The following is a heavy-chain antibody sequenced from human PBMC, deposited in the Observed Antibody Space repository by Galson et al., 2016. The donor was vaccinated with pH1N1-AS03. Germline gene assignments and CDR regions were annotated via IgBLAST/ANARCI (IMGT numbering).Heavy chain of an antibody. J-gene: IGHJ4*02. CDR3: ARGSGWLPDY. D-gene: IGHD6-13*01. CDR1: GASISSGSYY. V-gene: IGHV4-61*10. CDR2: IYTSGAT. Sequence: SETLSLTCTVPGASISSGSYYWSWIRQPAGKGLEWIGYIYTSGATNYNPSLKSRLTISLDTPKNQFSLKLMSVTAADTAVYYCARGSGWLPDYWGQGTLVTVSS.